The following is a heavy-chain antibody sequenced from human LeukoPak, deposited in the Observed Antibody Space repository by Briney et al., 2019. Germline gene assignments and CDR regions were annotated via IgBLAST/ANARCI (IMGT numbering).Heavy chain of an antibody. CDR1: GGSFSDNA. Sequence: ASVKVSCKASGGSFSDNAINWVRQAPGQGLEWMGWINTNTGNPTYAQGFTGRFVFSLDTSVSTAYLQISSLKAEDTAVYYCAREGGQPYYYYYMDVWGKGTTVTVSS. CDR3: AREGGQPYYYYYMDV. D-gene: IGHD1-26*01. V-gene: IGHV7-4-1*02. J-gene: IGHJ6*03. CDR2: INTNTGNP.